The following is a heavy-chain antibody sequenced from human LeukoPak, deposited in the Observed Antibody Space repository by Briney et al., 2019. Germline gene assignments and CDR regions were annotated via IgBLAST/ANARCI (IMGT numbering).Heavy chain of an antibody. D-gene: IGHD3-9*01. CDR3: ARVTGYTIEDYFDY. CDR2: ISYSGST. CDR1: GASISRYY. Sequence: SETLSLTCTVSGASISRYYWSWIRQPPGKGLEWIGSISYSGSTNYNPSLKSRVTISVKTSKNQFSLKLRSVTAADTAVYYCARVTGYTIEDYFDYWGQGTLVTVSS. J-gene: IGHJ4*02. V-gene: IGHV4-59*01.